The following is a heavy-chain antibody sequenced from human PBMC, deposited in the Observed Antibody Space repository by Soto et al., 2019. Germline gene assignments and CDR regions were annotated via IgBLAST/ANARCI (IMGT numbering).Heavy chain of an antibody. J-gene: IGHJ6*02. CDR3: ASTAYSSDLYYYYYGMDV. V-gene: IGHV1-3*01. D-gene: IGHD6-25*01. Sequence: QVQLVQSGAEVKKPGASVKVSCKASGYTFTSYAMHWVRQAPGQRLEWMGWINAGNGNTKYSQKFQGRVAITRDTSASTAYMELSSLRSEDTAVYYCASTAYSSDLYYYYYGMDVWGQGTTVTVSS. CDR1: GYTFTSYA. CDR2: INAGNGNT.